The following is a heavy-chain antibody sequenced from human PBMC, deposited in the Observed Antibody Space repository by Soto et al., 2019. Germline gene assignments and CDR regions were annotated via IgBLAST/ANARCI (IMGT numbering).Heavy chain of an antibody. CDR2: ISAYNGNT. D-gene: IGHD6-13*01. Sequence: ASVKVSCKASGYTFISYGISWVRQAPGQGPEWMGWISAYNGNTNYAQKLQGRVTMTKDTSTSTAYMELRSLRSDDTAVYYCARYSSSWNLIDYWGQGTLVTVSS. CDR3: ARYSSSWNLIDY. CDR1: GYTFISYG. J-gene: IGHJ4*02. V-gene: IGHV1-18*04.